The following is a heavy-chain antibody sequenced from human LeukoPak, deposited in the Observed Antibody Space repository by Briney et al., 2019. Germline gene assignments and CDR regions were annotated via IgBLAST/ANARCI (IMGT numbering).Heavy chain of an antibody. CDR1: GFTFSSYA. V-gene: IGHV3-30*04. CDR3: ARDQRSYDYVMYYFDY. D-gene: IGHD3-16*01. Sequence: PGGSLRLSCAASGFTFSSYAMHWVRQAPGKGLEWVAVISYDGSNKYYADSVKGRFTISRDNSKNTLYLQMSSLRAEDTAVYYCARDQRSYDYVMYYFDYWGQGTLVTVSS. J-gene: IGHJ4*02. CDR2: ISYDGSNK.